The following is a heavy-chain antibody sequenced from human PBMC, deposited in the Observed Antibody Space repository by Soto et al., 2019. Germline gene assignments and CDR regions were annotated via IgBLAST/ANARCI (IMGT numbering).Heavy chain of an antibody. D-gene: IGHD1-26*01. Sequence: CAFGWGFISFCIRWVSQDPGERALWCVGKINPSGNTNYDPSLNTRVTISVDTSKNQLFLNLSTVSASDTAMYYCARTTVRGRIMPGAVDFWGQGTLVTVSS. CDR2: INPSGNT. J-gene: IGHJ4*02. CDR3: ARTTVRGRIMPGAVDF. V-gene: IGHV4-34*01. CDR1: WGFISFCI.